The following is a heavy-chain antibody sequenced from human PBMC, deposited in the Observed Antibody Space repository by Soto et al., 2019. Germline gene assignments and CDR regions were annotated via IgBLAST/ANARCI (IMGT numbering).Heavy chain of an antibody. CDR3: ARDGAPAENYYYYGMDV. D-gene: IGHD2-15*01. CDR2: ISAYNGKT. V-gene: IGHV1-18*01. Sequence: QVQLVQSGAEVKKPGASVKVSCKASGYTFTSYGISWVRQAPGQGLEWMGWISAYNGKTKYAQKPQGRDTMTTDTSTSTAYMELKSLRSDDTDVYYFARDGAPAENYYYYGMDVWGQGTTVTVSS. CDR1: GYTFTSYG. J-gene: IGHJ6*02.